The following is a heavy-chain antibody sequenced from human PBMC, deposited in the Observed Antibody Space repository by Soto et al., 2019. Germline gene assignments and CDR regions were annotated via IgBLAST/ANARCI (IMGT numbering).Heavy chain of an antibody. CDR3: ARDGLSEQWQTDAFDI. V-gene: IGHV3-21*01. CDR1: GFTFSSYS. CDR2: ISSSSSYI. J-gene: IGHJ3*02. D-gene: IGHD6-19*01. Sequence: GGSLRLSCAASGFTFSSYSMNWVRQAPGKGLEWVSSISSSSSYIYYADSVKGRFTISRDNAKNSLYLQMNSLRAEDTAVYYCARDGLSEQWQTDAFDIWGQGTMVTVSS.